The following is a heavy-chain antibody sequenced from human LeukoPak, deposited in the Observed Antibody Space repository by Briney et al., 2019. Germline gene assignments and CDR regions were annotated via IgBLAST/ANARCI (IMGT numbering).Heavy chain of an antibody. CDR1: GGTFSSYA. V-gene: IGHV1-46*01. Sequence: ASVKVSCKASGGTFSSYAISWVRQAPGQGLEWMGIINPSGGSTSYAQKFQGRVTMTRDTSTSTVYMELSSLRSEDTAVYYCARATGTSSFDYWGQGTLVTVSS. CDR2: INPSGGST. CDR3: ARATGTSSFDY. D-gene: IGHD3-9*01. J-gene: IGHJ4*02.